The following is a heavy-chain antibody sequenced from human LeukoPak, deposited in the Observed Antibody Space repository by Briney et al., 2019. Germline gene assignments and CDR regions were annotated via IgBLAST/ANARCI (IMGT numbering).Heavy chain of an antibody. V-gene: IGHV3-74*03. CDR3: ARGGLRIAAAV. D-gene: IGHD6-13*01. J-gene: IGHJ4*02. CDR1: GFTFSSYW. CDR2: INTDGSET. Sequence: QAGGSLRLSCEASGFTFSSYWMHWVRQVPGKGLMWVSRINTDGSETTYADSVKGRFTISRDNAKNSLYLQMNSLRAEDTAVYYCARGGLRIAAAVWGQGTLVTVSS.